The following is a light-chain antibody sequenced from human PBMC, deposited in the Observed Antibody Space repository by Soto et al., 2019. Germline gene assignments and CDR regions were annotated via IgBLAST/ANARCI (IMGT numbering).Light chain of an antibody. Sequence: EIVLTQSPGTLSLSPGERATLSCRASQSVSSRYLAWYQQKPGQAPRLLIYGASSRATGIPDRISASGSGTGASLTICRGIRVHFAGYCCSRYGSSRRSIGP. CDR3: SRYGSSRRS. CDR1: QSVSSRY. V-gene: IGKV3-20*01. CDR2: GAS. J-gene: IGKJ3*01.